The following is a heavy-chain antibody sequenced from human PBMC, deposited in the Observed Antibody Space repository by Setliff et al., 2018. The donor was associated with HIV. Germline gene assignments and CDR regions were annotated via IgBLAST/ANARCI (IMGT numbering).Heavy chain of an antibody. D-gene: IGHD2-2*01. J-gene: IGHJ3*02. V-gene: IGHV4-34*01. CDR3: ARGVGNIVVEPAAIPRAFDI. CDR2: INHSGST. Sequence: PSETLSLTCAVYGGSFSGYYWSWIRQPPGKGLEWIGKINHSGSTNYIPSLKSRVTISVDTSKNQFSLRLSSVTAADTAVYYCARGVGNIVVEPAAIPRAFDIWGQGTKVTVSS. CDR1: GGSFSGYY.